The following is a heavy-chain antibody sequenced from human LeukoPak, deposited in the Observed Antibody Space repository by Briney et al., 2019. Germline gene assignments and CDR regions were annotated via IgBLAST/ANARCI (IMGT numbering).Heavy chain of an antibody. Sequence: GGSLRLSCAASGFTFSSYAMSWVRQAPGKGLDWVSAISGSGGSTYYADSVKGRFTISRDNSKNTLYLQMNSLRAEDTAVYYCAKDSSSIRGYSYGYRDYWGQGTLVTVSS. J-gene: IGHJ4*02. V-gene: IGHV3-23*01. CDR1: GFTFSSYA. CDR3: AKDSSSIRGYSYGYRDY. D-gene: IGHD5-18*01. CDR2: ISGSGGST.